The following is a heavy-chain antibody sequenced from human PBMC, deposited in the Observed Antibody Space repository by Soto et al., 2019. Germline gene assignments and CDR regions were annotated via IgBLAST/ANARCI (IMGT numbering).Heavy chain of an antibody. CDR3: ARDGDTAMAEYYFDY. Sequence: VGSLRLSCAASGFTFSSYAMHWVRQAPGKGLEWVSSISSSSSYIYYADSVKGRFTISRDNAKNSLYLQMNSLRAEDTAVYYCARDGDTAMAEYYFDYWGQGTLVTVSS. J-gene: IGHJ4*02. D-gene: IGHD5-18*01. CDR2: ISSSSSYI. CDR1: GFTFSSYA. V-gene: IGHV3-21*01.